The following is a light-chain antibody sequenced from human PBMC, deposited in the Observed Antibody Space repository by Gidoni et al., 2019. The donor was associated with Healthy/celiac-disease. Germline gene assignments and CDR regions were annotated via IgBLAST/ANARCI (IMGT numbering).Light chain of an antibody. V-gene: IGKV3-11*01. CDR1: QSVSSY. CDR3: QQRSNWPST. CDR2: DAT. Sequence: EIVLTQAPATLSWSPGERATLPCRASQSVSSYLAWYQQKPGQAPRPLNHDATNRATGIPARFSGSGSGTDFTPPISSLAPEDFAVYYCQQRSNWPSTFGGGTKVEIK. J-gene: IGKJ4*01.